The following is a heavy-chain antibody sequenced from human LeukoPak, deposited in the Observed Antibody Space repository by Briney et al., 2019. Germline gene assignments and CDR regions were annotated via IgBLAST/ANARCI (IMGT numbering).Heavy chain of an antibody. CDR2: IRSKAYGGTT. CDR3: TRGGIAAAGTNFDY. CDR1: GFTFGDYA. Sequence: GGSLRLSCTASGFTFGDYAMSWFRQAPGKGLEWVGSIRSKAYGGTTEYAASVKGRFTISRDDSKSIAYLQMNSLKTEDTAVYYCTRGGIAAAGTNFDYWGQGTLVTVSS. J-gene: IGHJ4*02. V-gene: IGHV3-49*03. D-gene: IGHD6-13*01.